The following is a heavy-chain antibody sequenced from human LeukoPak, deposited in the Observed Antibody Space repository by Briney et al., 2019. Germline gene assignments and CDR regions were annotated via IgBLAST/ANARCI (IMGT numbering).Heavy chain of an antibody. CDR3: TTNGRYDYVSVY. Sequence: TAGSLRLSCAVSGFTVSHVWMSWVRQAPGKVLEWVGRINSKTEGGTTGHAAREKGICTISRDDTKNTLYLKMNSLKAEDAAVYYCTTNGRYDYVSVYWGQGTLVTVSS. CDR1: GFTVSHVW. CDR2: INSKTEGGTT. D-gene: IGHD3-16*01. J-gene: IGHJ4*02. V-gene: IGHV3-15*01.